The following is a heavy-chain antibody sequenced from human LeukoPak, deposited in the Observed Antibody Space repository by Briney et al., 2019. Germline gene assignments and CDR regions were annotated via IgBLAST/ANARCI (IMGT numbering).Heavy chain of an antibody. V-gene: IGHV3-49*04. J-gene: IGHJ4*02. CDR2: IRIKVYGATT. D-gene: IGHD6-13*01. CDR3: ARDVDQGSS. CDR1: GFIFGDYA. Sequence: PGRSLRLSCTASGFIFGDYAMSCVRQAPGKGLEWVGFIRIKVYGATTEYAASVKGRFTISRDDSKSITYLQMNSLKTEDTAVYYCARDVDQGSSWGQGTLVTVSS.